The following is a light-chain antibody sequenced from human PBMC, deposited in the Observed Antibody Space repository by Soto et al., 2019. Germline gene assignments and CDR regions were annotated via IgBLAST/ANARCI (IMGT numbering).Light chain of an antibody. CDR2: GAS. V-gene: IGKV3-20*01. J-gene: IGKJ1*01. CDR3: QQYGSSGT. CDR1: QTGSTS. Sequence: PGDTATLSFKASQTGSTSLSWYQHKPGQPPRLLIYGASNRATGIPDRFSGSGSGTDFTLTISRLEPEDFAVYYCQQYGSSGTFGQGTKVDI.